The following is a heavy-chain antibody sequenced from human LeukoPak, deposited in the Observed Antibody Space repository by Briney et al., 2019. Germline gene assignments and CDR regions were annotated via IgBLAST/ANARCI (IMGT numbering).Heavy chain of an antibody. D-gene: IGHD3-10*01. V-gene: IGHV3-23*01. J-gene: IGHJ1*01. Sequence: GGSLRLSCAASGSTFSSNAMSWVPQAPGKGLEWVSTLSGSGAYTYYADSVKGRFTISRDNSRNTLYLQMNSLRAEDTAVYYCAKYFASGSYYKLPHWGQGTLVTVSS. CDR1: GSTFSSNA. CDR2: LSGSGAYT. CDR3: AKYFASGSYYKLPH.